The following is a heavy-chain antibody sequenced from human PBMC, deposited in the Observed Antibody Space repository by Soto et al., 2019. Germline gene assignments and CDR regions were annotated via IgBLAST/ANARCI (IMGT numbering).Heavy chain of an antibody. CDR1: GFSLNTRAVG. J-gene: IGHJ3*02. CDR2: INWNDDK. D-gene: IGHD2-15*01. CDR3: ENRHDLGGFDI. Sequence: SGPTLVNPTQTLTLTCTFSGFSLNTRAVGVGWIRQPPGKALEWLALINWNDDKRYSPSLKDRLTITKDTSKNHVVLTMTNIDPVDTAKYYCENRHDLGGFDIWGQGTTVTVSS. V-gene: IGHV2-5*01.